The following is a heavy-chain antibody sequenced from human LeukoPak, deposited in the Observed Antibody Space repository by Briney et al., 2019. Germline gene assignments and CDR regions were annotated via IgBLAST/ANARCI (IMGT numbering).Heavy chain of an antibody. J-gene: IGHJ4*02. V-gene: IGHV3-21*01. D-gene: IGHD6-19*01. CDR3: ARASIGSGWYWDY. Sequence: GGPLRLSCAPSGFTFISYSINWVRPPPGRGLGWVSSISSSSYIYYADSVKGRFTISRDNAKNSLYLQMNSLRAEDTAVYYCARASIGSGWYWDYWGQGTLVTVSS. CDR1: GFTFISYS. CDR2: ISSSSYI.